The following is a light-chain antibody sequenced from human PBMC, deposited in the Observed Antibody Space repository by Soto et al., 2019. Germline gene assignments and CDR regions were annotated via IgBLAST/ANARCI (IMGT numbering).Light chain of an antibody. CDR1: SSDVGSYNL. V-gene: IGLV2-23*01. CDR2: EGS. J-gene: IGLJ2*01. Sequence: QSALTQPASVSGSPGQSITISCTGTSSDVGSYNLVSWYQQHPGKALKLMIYEGSKRPSGVSNRFSGSKSGNTASLTISGLXXXXXXXXXCCSYAGSSTYVVFGGGTKLTVL. CDR3: CSYAGSSTYVV.